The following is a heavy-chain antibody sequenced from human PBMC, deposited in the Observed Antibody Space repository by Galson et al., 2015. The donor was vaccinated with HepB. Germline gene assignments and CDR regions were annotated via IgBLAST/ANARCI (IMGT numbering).Heavy chain of an antibody. Sequence: SLRLSCAASGFTFDDYAMRWVRQAPGKGLEWVSGISWNSGNIGYADSVKGRFTISRDNAKNSLYLHMNSLRTEDTALYYCAKGERFCSSSSCYTGYFQDWGQGTQVTVSS. CDR3: AKGERFCSSSSCYTGYFQD. J-gene: IGHJ1*01. CDR1: GFTFDDYA. CDR2: ISWNSGNI. D-gene: IGHD2-2*02. V-gene: IGHV3-9*01.